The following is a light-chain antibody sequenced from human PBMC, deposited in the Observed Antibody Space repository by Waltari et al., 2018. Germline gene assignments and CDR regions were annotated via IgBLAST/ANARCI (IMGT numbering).Light chain of an antibody. CDR3: QHYVRLPAT. Sequence: EIVLTQSPGSLSSSPGERVTLSCRASQSVNRALAWYQQKPGQAPRLLIFVASNRATGIPDRLSGSGSETDFSLTISRLEPEDFAVYYCQHYVRLPATFGRGTKVEIK. CDR1: QSVNRA. V-gene: IGKV3-20*01. J-gene: IGKJ1*01. CDR2: VAS.